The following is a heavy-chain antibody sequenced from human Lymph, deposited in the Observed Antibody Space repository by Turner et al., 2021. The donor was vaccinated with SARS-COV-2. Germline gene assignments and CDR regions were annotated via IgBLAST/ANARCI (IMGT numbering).Heavy chain of an antibody. V-gene: IGHV1-8*01. D-gene: IGHD6-25*01. CDR3: AKGDGYPPHGLLDP. CDR2: MNPNSGYT. J-gene: IGHJ5*02. Sequence: QVQLVQSGAEVKKPGASVKVSCKASGYTFTSYDINWVRQATGQGLEWMGCMNPNSGYTGYAQKFQGRVTMTRNTSISTAYMELNSLTSDDTAVYYCAKGDGYPPHGLLDPWGQGTLVTVSS. CDR1: GYTFTSYD.